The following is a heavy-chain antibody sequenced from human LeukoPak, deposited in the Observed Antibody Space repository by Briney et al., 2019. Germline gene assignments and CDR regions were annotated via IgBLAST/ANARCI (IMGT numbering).Heavy chain of an antibody. Sequence: ASVKVSCKASGYTFTGYYMHWVRQAPGQGLEWMGIINPGGGSTNFAQKFQGRLTMTRDTSTSTVYMELSSLRSEDTAVYYCARDTDTSDTIPHYWGQGTLVTVSS. CDR1: GYTFTGYY. CDR3: ARDTDTSDTIPHY. J-gene: IGHJ4*02. D-gene: IGHD3-22*01. V-gene: IGHV1-46*01. CDR2: INPGGGST.